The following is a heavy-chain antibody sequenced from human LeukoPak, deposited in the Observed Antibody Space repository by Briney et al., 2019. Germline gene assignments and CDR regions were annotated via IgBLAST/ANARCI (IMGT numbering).Heavy chain of an antibody. Sequence: SVKVSCXASGGTFSSYAISWVRQAPGQGLEWMGGMIPIFGTANYAQKFQGRVTITADESTSTPYMELSSLRSEDTAVYYCASAAGGCSSTSCYNYWGQGTLVTVSS. CDR2: MIPIFGTA. CDR3: ASAAGGCSSTSCYNY. V-gene: IGHV1-69*13. CDR1: GGTFSSYA. J-gene: IGHJ4*02. D-gene: IGHD2-2*02.